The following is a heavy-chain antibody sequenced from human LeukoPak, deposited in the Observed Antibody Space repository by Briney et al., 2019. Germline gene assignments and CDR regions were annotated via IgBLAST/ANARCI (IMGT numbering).Heavy chain of an antibody. D-gene: IGHD1-26*01. J-gene: IGHJ4*02. CDR3: ARSALRGSYYWGFDY. CDR2: IIPILGIA. CDR1: GGTFSSYA. V-gene: IGHV1-69*04. Sequence: ASAKVSCKASGGTFSSYAISWVRQAPGQGLEWMGRIIPILGIANYAQKFQGRVTITADKSTSTAYMELSSLRSEDTAVYYCARSALRGSYYWGFDYWGQGTLVTVSS.